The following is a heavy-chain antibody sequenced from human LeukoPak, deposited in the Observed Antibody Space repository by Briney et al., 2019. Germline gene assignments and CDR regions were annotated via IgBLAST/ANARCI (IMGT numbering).Heavy chain of an antibody. CDR3: ASRAHSGRIWFGDNYYYYMDV. CDR1: GYPFTNFY. Sequence: GASVKVSCATSGYPFTNFYIHWMRQAPGQGLEWMGWINPNSGGTNYAQKFQGRVTMTRDTSISTAYVELSRLRSDDTAVYYCASRAHSGRIWFGDNYYYYMDVWGKGTTVTVSS. D-gene: IGHD3-10*01. CDR2: INPNSGGT. V-gene: IGHV1-2*02. J-gene: IGHJ6*03.